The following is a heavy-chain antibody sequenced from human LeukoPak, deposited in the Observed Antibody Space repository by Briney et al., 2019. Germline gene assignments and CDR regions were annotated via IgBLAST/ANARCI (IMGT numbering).Heavy chain of an antibody. D-gene: IGHD6-19*01. CDR3: ARLRPGIAVAGRGNDAFDI. CDR1: GYRFTSYW. J-gene: IGHJ3*02. V-gene: IGHV5-51*01. CDR2: IYPGDSDT. Sequence: PGESLKISCKGSGYRFTSYWIGWVRQMPGKGLEWMGIIYPGDSDTRYSPSFQGQVTTSADKSISTAYLQWSSLKASDTAMYYCARLRPGIAVAGRGNDAFDIWGQGTMVTVSS.